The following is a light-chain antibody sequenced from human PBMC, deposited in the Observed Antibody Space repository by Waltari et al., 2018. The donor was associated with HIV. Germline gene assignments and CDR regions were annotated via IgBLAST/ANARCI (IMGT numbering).Light chain of an antibody. CDR3: SSYAGSNNPYV. J-gene: IGLJ1*01. V-gene: IGLV2-8*01. CDR1: SSDLGAYNY. CDR2: DVS. Sequence: QSALTTPPPASWAPGQSATISCSGTSSDLGAYNYDSWYQQHPGKAAQLLIYDVSKRPSGVPDRFAGSKSGNTASLTVSGLQTEDEADYYCSSYAGSNNPYVFGTGTKVTVL.